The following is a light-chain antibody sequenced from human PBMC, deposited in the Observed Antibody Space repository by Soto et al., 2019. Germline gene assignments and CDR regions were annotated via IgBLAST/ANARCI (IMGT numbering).Light chain of an antibody. J-gene: IGLJ2*01. V-gene: IGLV2-8*01. CDR2: EVS. Sequence: QSVLTQPPSASGSPGQSVTISCTGTGSDIGRYRYVSWYQRPPGKAPKLIIYEVSKRPSGVPDRFTGSKSGNTASLTVSGLQAEDEADYYCSSFAGSNTIFGGGTKVTVL. CDR1: GSDIGRYRY. CDR3: SSFAGSNTI.